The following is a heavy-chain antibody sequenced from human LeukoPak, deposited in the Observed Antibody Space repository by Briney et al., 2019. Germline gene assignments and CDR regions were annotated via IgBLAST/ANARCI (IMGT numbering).Heavy chain of an antibody. CDR2: IYSSGST. Sequence: SQTMSLTCTVSGGSISSYYWSWIRQSPGKGLEWIGHIYSSGSTNYNPSLKSRVTISIDTSKNQFSLKLSSVTAADTALYYCARNYDNSGYTAFGYWGRGTLVTVSS. V-gene: IGHV4-59*01. D-gene: IGHD3-22*01. CDR1: GGSISSYY. J-gene: IGHJ4*02. CDR3: ARNYDNSGYTAFGY.